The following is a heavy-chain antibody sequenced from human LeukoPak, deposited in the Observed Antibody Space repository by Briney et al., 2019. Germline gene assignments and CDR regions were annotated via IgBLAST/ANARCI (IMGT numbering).Heavy chain of an antibody. CDR1: GGSISSYY. Sequence: SETLSLTCTVSGGSISSYYWSWIRQPPGKGLEWIGYIYYSGSTNYNPSLKSRVTISVDTSKNQFSLKLSPVTAADTAVYYCAREWGTVVPAARYMDVWGKGTTVTVSS. J-gene: IGHJ6*03. CDR2: IYYSGST. CDR3: AREWGTVVPAARYMDV. D-gene: IGHD2-2*01. V-gene: IGHV4-59*01.